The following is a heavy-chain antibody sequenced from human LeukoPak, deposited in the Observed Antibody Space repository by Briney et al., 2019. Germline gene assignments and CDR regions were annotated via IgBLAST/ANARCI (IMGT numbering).Heavy chain of an antibody. CDR2: IIPIFGTA. CDR3: ARLVEVVAATDY. Sequence: ASVKVSCKASGGTFSSYAISWVRQAPGQGLEWMGGIIPIFGTANYAQKFQGRVTITADESTSTAYMELSSLRSEDTAVYYCARLVEVVAATDYWGQGTLVTVSS. V-gene: IGHV1-69*13. D-gene: IGHD2-15*01. J-gene: IGHJ4*02. CDR1: GGTFSSYA.